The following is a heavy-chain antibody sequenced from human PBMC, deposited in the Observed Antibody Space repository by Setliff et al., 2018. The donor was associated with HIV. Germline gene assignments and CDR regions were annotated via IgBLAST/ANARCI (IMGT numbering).Heavy chain of an antibody. J-gene: IGHJ4*02. CDR3: ARNTRAGDFDY. CDR2: IHTTGTT. Sequence: PSETLSLTCTVSGGSISNYYWSWIRQPPGKGLEWIGYIHTTGTTNCNPSLKSRVTISVDTSKNQFSLKVNSVTAADTAVYYCARNTRAGDFDYWGQGTLVTVSS. V-gene: IGHV4-4*08. D-gene: IGHD3-10*01. CDR1: GGSISNYY.